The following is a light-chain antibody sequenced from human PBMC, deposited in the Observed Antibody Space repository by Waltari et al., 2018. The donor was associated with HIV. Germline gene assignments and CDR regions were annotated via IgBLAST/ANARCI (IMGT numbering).Light chain of an antibody. CDR2: WAS. Sequence: DIVMAQSPDSLAVSLGERATINCKSSQRVFYSSKNQNFLAWYQQKPRQPPKLLIDWASIRASGVPDRFSASGSGTDFTLTIDSLQAEDVAIYYCQQYYNTLWTFGQGTKVEIQ. V-gene: IGKV4-1*01. CDR3: QQYYNTLWT. CDR1: QRVFYSSKNQNF. J-gene: IGKJ1*01.